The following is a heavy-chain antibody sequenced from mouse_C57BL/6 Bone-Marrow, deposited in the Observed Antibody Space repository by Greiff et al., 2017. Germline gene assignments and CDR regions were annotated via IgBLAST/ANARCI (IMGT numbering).Heavy chain of an antibody. CDR2: IRSKYDNYAT. Sequence: EVQLEESGGGLVKPGGSLKLSCVASGFTFSNYWMNWVRQSPEKGLEWVAQIRSKYDNYATHYAESVKGRFTISRSESKSSVYLHMNNLRAEDTGIYYCTDLLSDAMYDWGQGTSVTVSS. J-gene: IGHJ4*01. V-gene: IGHV6-3*01. CDR3: TDLLSDAMYD. D-gene: IGHD2-1*01. CDR1: GFTFSNYW.